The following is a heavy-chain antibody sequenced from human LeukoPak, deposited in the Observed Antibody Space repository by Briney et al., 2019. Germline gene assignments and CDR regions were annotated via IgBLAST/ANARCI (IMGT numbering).Heavy chain of an antibody. D-gene: IGHD3-10*01. CDR2: IYYSGST. J-gene: IGHJ5*02. V-gene: IGHV4-31*03. CDR3: ANYGSGSYRFDP. Sequence: PSQTLSLTCTVSGGSISSGGYYWSWIRQHPGKGLEWIGYIYYSGSTYYNPSLKSRVTISVDTSKNQFSLKLSSVTAADTAVYYCANYGSGSYRFDPWGQGTSVTVSS. CDR1: GGSISSGGYY.